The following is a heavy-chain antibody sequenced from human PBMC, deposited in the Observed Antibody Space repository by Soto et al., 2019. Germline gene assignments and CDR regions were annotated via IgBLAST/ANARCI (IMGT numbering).Heavy chain of an antibody. CDR1: GFTFNTYS. V-gene: IGHV3-21*01. CDR3: ARDGKYYSDSSDYYRVFDY. J-gene: IGHJ4*02. Sequence: EVQLVESGGGLVKPGGSLRLSCAASGFTFNTYSMNWVRQAPGKGLEWVSSISTSSGYISYTNSVRGRFTISRDNAKNSLYLQMNSLRAEDTAVYYCARDGKYYSDSSDYYRVFDYWGQGTLVTVSS. D-gene: IGHD3-22*01. CDR2: ISTSSGYI.